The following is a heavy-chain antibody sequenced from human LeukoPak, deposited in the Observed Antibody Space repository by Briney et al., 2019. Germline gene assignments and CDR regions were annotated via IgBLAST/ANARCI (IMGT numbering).Heavy chain of an antibody. Sequence: GGSLRLSCAASGFTFGDYEMNWVRQAPGKGLEWVSYISSSGSTIYYADSVKGRFTISRDNAKNSLFLQMNSLRAEDTAVYYCARDTLSGLAFYWGQGTLVTVSS. CDR2: ISSSGSTI. CDR3: ARDTLSGLAFY. J-gene: IGHJ4*02. V-gene: IGHV3-48*03. CDR1: GFTFGDYE. D-gene: IGHD3-16*01.